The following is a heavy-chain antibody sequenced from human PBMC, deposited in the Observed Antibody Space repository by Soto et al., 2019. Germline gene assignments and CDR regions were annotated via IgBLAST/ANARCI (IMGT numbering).Heavy chain of an antibody. CDR1: GFSLTTFGMG. Sequence: GSGTTLVKPTQTLTLTCTFSGFSLTTFGMGVGWIRQPPGKAMEWLALIYWNDDKRYSPSLKSRLTITKDTSKNLVVLTMTNMDPVETATYYCVNSRDSSPSDYWGQGTLVTVSS. D-gene: IGHD2-21*02. CDR3: VNSRDSSPSDY. CDR2: IYWNDDK. J-gene: IGHJ4*02. V-gene: IGHV2-5*01.